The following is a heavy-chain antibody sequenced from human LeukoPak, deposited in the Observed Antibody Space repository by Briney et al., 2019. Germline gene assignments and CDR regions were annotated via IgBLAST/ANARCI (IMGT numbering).Heavy chain of an antibody. CDR2: IYHSGST. D-gene: IGHD3-22*01. CDR1: GYSISSGYY. Sequence: SETLSLTCTVSGYSISSGYYWGWIRQPPGKGLEWIGSIYHSGSTYYNPSLKSRVTISVDTSKNQFSLKLSSVTAADTAVYYCARDRHYYDSSASDYWGQGTLVTVSS. V-gene: IGHV4-38-2*02. CDR3: ARDRHYYDSSASDY. J-gene: IGHJ4*02.